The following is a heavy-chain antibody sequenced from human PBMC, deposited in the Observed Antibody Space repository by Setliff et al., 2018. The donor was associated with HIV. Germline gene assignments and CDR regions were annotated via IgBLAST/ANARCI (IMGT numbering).Heavy chain of an antibody. J-gene: IGHJ4*02. CDR1: GFTFSSYS. Sequence: GGSLRLSCAASGFTFSSYSMNWVRQVPGKGLEWVSGISWNSGSIAYADSVKGRFTISRDNAKNSLYLQMYSLRAEDTALYYCAKDRRDGYNSDYFDYWGQGTPVTVSS. CDR2: ISWNSGSI. V-gene: IGHV3-9*01. D-gene: IGHD5-12*01. CDR3: AKDRRDGYNSDYFDY.